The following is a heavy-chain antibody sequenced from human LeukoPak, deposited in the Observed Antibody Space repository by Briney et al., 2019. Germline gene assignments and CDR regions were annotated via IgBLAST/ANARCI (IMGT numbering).Heavy chain of an antibody. CDR1: GFTFSSYA. Sequence: GGSLRLSCAGSGFTFSSYAMSWVRQAPRKGLEWVSVISGSGDTTFYGDSVKGRFSISRDNSKNTLYLQVNSLRVEDTAVYYCAKLPEEHLNLDYWGQGTLVTVSS. CDR2: ISGSGDTT. J-gene: IGHJ4*02. CDR3: AKLPEEHLNLDY. D-gene: IGHD1-14*01. V-gene: IGHV3-23*01.